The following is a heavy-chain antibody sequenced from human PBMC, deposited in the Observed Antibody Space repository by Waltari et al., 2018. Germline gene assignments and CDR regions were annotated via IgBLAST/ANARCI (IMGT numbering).Heavy chain of an antibody. CDR3: ARHSFAGYWTQTPFDY. V-gene: IGHV4-34*01. CDR2: INHSGST. D-gene: IGHD3-9*01. J-gene: IGHJ4*02. CDR1: GGSFSGYY. Sequence: QVQLQQWGAGLLKPSETLSLTCAVYGGSFSGYYWSWIRQPPGKGLEWIGEINHSGSTNYNPSLKSRVTISVDTSKNQFSLKLSSVTAADTAVYYCARHSFAGYWTQTPFDYWGQGTLVTVSS.